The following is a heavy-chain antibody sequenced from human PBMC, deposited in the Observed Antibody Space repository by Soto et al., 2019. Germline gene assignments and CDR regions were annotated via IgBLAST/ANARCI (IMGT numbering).Heavy chain of an antibody. CDR3: VRVVAQSYYYYYYMDV. Sequence: ASVKVSCKASGYTFTSYDIHWVRQATGQGLEWMGWMNPNSGNTGYAQKFQGRVTMTRNTSISTAYMELSSLRSEDTAVYYCVRVVAQSYYYYYYMDVWGKGTTVTVSS. CDR2: MNPNSGNT. J-gene: IGHJ6*03. CDR1: GYTFTSYD. V-gene: IGHV1-8*01. D-gene: IGHD2-15*01.